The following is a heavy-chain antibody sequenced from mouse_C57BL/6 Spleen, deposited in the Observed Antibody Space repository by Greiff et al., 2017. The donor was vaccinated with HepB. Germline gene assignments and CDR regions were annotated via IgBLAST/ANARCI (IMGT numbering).Heavy chain of an antibody. Sequence: QVQLQQSGPELVKPGASVKISCKASGYAFSSSWMNWVKQRPGKGLEWIGRIYPGDGDTNYNGKFKGKATLTADKSSSTAYMQLSSLTSEDSAVYFCARSPRGYGSSYDWYFDVWGTGTTVTVSS. D-gene: IGHD1-1*01. CDR3: ARSPRGYGSSYDWYFDV. J-gene: IGHJ1*03. CDR1: GYAFSSSW. CDR2: IYPGDGDT. V-gene: IGHV1-82*01.